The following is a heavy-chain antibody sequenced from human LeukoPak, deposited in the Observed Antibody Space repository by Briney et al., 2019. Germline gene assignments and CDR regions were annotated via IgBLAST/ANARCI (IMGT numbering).Heavy chain of an antibody. J-gene: IGHJ4*02. CDR3: VRVFGGGLVGASDY. Sequence: GGSLRLSCAASGFMFDDYGMSWVRQAPGKGLEWVSGINWNGGSTGYADSVKGRFTISRDNAKNSLYLQMNSLRAEDTALYHCVRVFGGGLVGASDYWGQGTLVTVSS. CDR2: INWNGGST. V-gene: IGHV3-20*01. CDR1: GFMFDDYG. D-gene: IGHD1-26*01.